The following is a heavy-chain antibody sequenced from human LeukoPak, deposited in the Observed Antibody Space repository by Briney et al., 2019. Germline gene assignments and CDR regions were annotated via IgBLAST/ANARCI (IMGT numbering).Heavy chain of an antibody. Sequence: PSETLSLTCTVSGASISGSAYYWDWIRQPPGKGLEWIGSIHYSGSSYYNPSLKSRVTFSIDTSRNQFSLRLNSVTAADTAVYFCTRGPVGRFDPWGQGTLVTVSS. V-gene: IGHV4-39*07. CDR3: TRGPVGRFDP. J-gene: IGHJ5*02. D-gene: IGHD3/OR15-3a*01. CDR2: IHYSGSS. CDR1: GASISGSAYY.